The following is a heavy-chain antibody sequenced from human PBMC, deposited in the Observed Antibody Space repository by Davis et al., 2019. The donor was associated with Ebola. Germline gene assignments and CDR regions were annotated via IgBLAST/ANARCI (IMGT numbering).Heavy chain of an antibody. D-gene: IGHD3-16*02. CDR3: ARGPNYVWGSYRYTA. J-gene: IGHJ4*02. V-gene: IGHV3-48*02. CDR1: GFTFSSYS. CDR2: ISSSSSII. Sequence: GESLKISCAASGFTFSSYSMNWVRQAPGKGLEWVSYISSSSSIIYYADSVKGRFTISRDNAKNSLYLQMNSLRDEDTAVYYCARGPNYVWGSYRYTAWGQGTLVTVSS.